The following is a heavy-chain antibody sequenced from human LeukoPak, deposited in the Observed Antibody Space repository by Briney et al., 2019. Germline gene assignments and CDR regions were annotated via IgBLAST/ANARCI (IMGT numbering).Heavy chain of an antibody. J-gene: IGHJ3*02. D-gene: IGHD1-26*01. CDR3: AIGDTRGNDI. V-gene: IGHV4-59*01. Sequence: SETLSLTCSVSGGSISGYWCSWVRHPPGKGLEWIGYIYYSGSTNYNPSLNSRVTMSVDTSKNQFSLKLSSVTAADTAVYYCAIGDTRGNDIWGQGTMVTVSS. CDR2: IYYSGST. CDR1: GGSISGYW.